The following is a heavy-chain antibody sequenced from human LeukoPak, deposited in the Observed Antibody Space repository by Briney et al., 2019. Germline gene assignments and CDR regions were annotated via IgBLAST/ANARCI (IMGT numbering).Heavy chain of an antibody. J-gene: IGHJ4*02. D-gene: IGHD5-12*01. CDR1: GYSISSGYY. Sequence: SETLSLTCTVSGYSISSGYYWGWIRQPPGKGLEWIGSIHHSGSTYHNPSLKSRVAISVDTSKNQFSLKLSSVTAADTAVYYCARGGPVATIPFDYWGQGSLVTVSS. V-gene: IGHV4-38-2*02. CDR2: IHHSGST. CDR3: ARGGPVATIPFDY.